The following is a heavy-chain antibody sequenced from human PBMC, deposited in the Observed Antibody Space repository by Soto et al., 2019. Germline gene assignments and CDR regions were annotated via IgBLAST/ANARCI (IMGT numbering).Heavy chain of an antibody. D-gene: IGHD2-8*01. CDR2: IYQSGSA. Sequence: PSETLSLTCSVSGASIINSSYYWGWLRQTPGKGLEWIASIYQSGSAYYTSSLKSRVTIAVDTSKNRFSLKLTSVTAADTGVYYCSRRGVAAGVSFLDHWGQGTLLTVSS. V-gene: IGHV4-39*02. J-gene: IGHJ4*01. CDR3: SRRGVAAGVSFLDH. CDR1: GASIINSSYY.